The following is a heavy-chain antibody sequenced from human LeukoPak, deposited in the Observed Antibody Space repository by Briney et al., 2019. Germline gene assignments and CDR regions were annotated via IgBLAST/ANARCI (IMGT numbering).Heavy chain of an antibody. Sequence: SETLSLTCSVSGGPISTYYWKWLRQPAGKELEWIGRIFASGSTNYNPSLKSRVTISMDKAKNHFSLILKSVTAADTAFYYCARNFYGDDGHHPFDYWGQGILVTVSS. V-gene: IGHV4-4*07. CDR3: ARNFYGDDGHHPFDY. D-gene: IGHD2/OR15-2a*01. CDR1: GGPISTYY. CDR2: IFASGST. J-gene: IGHJ4*02.